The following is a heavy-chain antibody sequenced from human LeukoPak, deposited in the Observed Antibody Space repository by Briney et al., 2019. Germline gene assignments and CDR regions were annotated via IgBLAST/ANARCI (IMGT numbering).Heavy chain of an antibody. Sequence: GGSLRLACAASGFTFSNAWMNWVRQTPGKGLEWVARIKSKPAGETTAYAAPVKGRFTISRDDSRNTLYLQMNSLKTGDTAVYYCTTCGGDCFFNYWGQGTLVTVSS. D-gene: IGHD2-21*02. CDR3: TTCGGDCFFNY. V-gene: IGHV3-15*01. CDR2: IKSKPAGETT. J-gene: IGHJ4*02. CDR1: GFTFSNAW.